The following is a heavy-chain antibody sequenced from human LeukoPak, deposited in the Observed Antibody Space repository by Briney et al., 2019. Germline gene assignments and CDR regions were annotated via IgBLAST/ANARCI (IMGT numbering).Heavy chain of an antibody. V-gene: IGHV4-39*01. CDR3: ASLTPMTPDFDY. CDR2: IYYSGST. Sequence: SETLSLTCTVSGGSISSSSYYWGWIRQPPGRGLEWIGSIYYSGSTYYNPSLKSRVTISVDTSKNQFSLKLSSVTAADTAVYYCASLTPMTPDFDYWGQGTLVTVSS. CDR1: GGSISSSSYY. J-gene: IGHJ4*02.